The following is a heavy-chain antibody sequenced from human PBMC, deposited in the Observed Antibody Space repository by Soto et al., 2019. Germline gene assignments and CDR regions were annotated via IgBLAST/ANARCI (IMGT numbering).Heavy chain of an antibody. Sequence: EVQLLESGGGLVQPGGSLRLSCAASGFTFSNYAMRWVRQAPGKGLEWVSAISGSGDSTYYADSVKGRFTISRDNSKNTLYLQMNSPRAEDTAVYYCAKRGSGSYFDYWGQGTLVTVSS. CDR3: AKRGSGSYFDY. CDR1: GFTFSNYA. D-gene: IGHD1-26*01. J-gene: IGHJ4*02. V-gene: IGHV3-23*01. CDR2: ISGSGDST.